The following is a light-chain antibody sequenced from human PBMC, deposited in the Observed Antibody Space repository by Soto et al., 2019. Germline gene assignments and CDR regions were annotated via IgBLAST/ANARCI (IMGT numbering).Light chain of an antibody. CDR3: QQNFNFPRT. V-gene: IGKV1-39*01. CDR1: QTIDTY. CDR2: AAT. J-gene: IGKJ1*01. Sequence: DIQLTQSPSSLSASVGDRVTITCRASQTIDTYLNWYQHKPGTAPKVLIYAATYLQNGVPSRFSGTGSGADFTLTISSLQPEDFATYYCQQNFNFPRTFGQGSMVDI.